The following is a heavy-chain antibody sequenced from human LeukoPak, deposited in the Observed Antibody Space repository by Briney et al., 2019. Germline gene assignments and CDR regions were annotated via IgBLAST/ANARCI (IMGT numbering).Heavy chain of an antibody. CDR3: ARDFVDTAHFDY. CDR2: ISTNGGST. V-gene: IGHV3-64*02. D-gene: IGHD5-18*01. CDR1: GFTFSAYA. J-gene: IGHJ4*02. Sequence: GGSLRLSCAASGFTFSAYAMHWVRQAPGKGLEYVSGISTNGGSTFYADSVKGRFTISRDNSKNTLHLQMGSLRAEDTAVYYCARDFVDTAHFDYWGQGTLVTVSS.